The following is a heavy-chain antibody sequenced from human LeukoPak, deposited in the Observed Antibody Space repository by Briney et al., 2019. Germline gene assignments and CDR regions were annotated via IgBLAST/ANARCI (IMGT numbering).Heavy chain of an antibody. CDR1: GFTFSSYG. CDR3: ANQRGGSYSLLGAFDI. J-gene: IGHJ3*02. D-gene: IGHD1-26*01. CDR2: ISYDGSNK. Sequence: GRSLRLSCAASGFTFSSYGMHWVRQAPGKGLEWVAVISYDGSNKYYADSVKGRFTISRDNSKNTLYLQMNSLRAEDTAVYYCANQRGGSYSLLGAFDIWGQGTMVTVSS. V-gene: IGHV3-30*18.